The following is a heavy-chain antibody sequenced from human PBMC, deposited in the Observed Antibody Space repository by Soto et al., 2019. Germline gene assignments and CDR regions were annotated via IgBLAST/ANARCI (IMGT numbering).Heavy chain of an antibody. CDR1: GFTFSSYA. J-gene: IGHJ2*01. CDR3: AKDLSLPISFDWYFDL. CDR2: ISGSGGST. D-gene: IGHD3-9*01. V-gene: IGHV3-23*01. Sequence: EVQLLESGGGLVQPGGSLRLSCAASGFTFSSYAMSWVRQAPGKGLEWVSAISGSGGSTYYADSGKGRFTISRDNSNNTLYLQMNSLRAEDTAVYYCAKDLSLPISFDWYFDLWGRGTLVTVSS.